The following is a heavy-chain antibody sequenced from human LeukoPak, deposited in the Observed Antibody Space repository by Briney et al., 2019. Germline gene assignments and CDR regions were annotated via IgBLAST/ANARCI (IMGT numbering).Heavy chain of an antibody. CDR3: ARDVTSIVVVTANYGDQIGDAFDI. V-gene: IGHV1-69*05. D-gene: IGHD2-21*02. Sequence: SVKVSCKASGGTFSSYAISWVRQAPGQGLEWMGGIIPIFGTANYAQKFQGRVTITTDESTSTAYMELSSLRSEDTAVYYCARDVTSIVVVTANYGDQIGDAFDIRGQGTMVTVSS. J-gene: IGHJ3*02. CDR2: IIPIFGTA. CDR1: GGTFSSYA.